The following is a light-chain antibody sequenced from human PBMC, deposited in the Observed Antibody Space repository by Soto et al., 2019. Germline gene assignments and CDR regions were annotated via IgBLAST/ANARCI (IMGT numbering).Light chain of an antibody. CDR2: GAS. V-gene: IGKV3-20*01. CDR3: QQYGSSPIT. J-gene: IGKJ5*01. Sequence: EIVVTQSPATLSVSPGERTTLSCRASQSVSSNLAWYQQKPGQAPRLLIYGASSRATGIPDRFSGSGSGTDFTLTISRLEPEDFAVYYCQQYGSSPITFDQGTRLEIK. CDR1: QSVSSN.